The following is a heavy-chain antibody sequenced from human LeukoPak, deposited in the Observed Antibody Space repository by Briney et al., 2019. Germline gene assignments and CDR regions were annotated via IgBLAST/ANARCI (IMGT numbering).Heavy chain of an antibody. D-gene: IGHD2-2*01. CDR2: ISSSSTI. Sequence: GGSLRLSCAASGFTFSSYSMNWVRQAPGKGLEWVSYISSSSTIYYADSVKGRFTISRDNAKNSLYLQMNSLRAEDTAVYYCARGGCSSTSCYFRRGYYYYGMDVWGQGTTVTVSS. CDR3: ARGGCSSTSCYFRRGYYYYGMDV. V-gene: IGHV3-48*01. CDR1: GFTFSSYS. J-gene: IGHJ6*02.